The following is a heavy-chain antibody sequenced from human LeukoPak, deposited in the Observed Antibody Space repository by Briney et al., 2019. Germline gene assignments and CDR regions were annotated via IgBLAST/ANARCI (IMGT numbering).Heavy chain of an antibody. V-gene: IGHV1-2*02. J-gene: IGHJ6*03. D-gene: IGHD1-26*01. CDR1: GYTFTSYD. CDR2: INPNSGGT. CDR3: AKWELLQPGNWGYDYYYMDV. Sequence: GASVKVSCKASGYTFTSYDTNWVRQAPGQGLEWMGWINPNSGGTNYAQKFQGRVTMTRDTSISTAYMELSRLRSDDTAVYYCAKWELLQPGNWGYDYYYMDVWGKGTTVTVSS.